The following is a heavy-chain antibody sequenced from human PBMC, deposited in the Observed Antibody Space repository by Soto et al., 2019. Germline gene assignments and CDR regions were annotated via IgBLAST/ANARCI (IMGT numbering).Heavy chain of an antibody. D-gene: IGHD3-10*01. CDR3: ANAHSYGSGSYGMDV. CDR1: GFTFSSYG. V-gene: IGHV3-30*18. Sequence: PGGSLRLSCAASGFTFSSYGMHWVRQAPGKGLEWVAVISYDGSKKYYADSVKGRFTISRDNSKNTLYLQMNSLRAEDTAVYYCANAHSYGSGSYGMDVWGQGTTVTASS. J-gene: IGHJ6*02. CDR2: ISYDGSKK.